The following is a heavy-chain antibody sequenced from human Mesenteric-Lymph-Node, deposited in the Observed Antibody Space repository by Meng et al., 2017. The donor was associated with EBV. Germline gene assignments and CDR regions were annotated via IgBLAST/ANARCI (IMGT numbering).Heavy chain of an antibody. J-gene: IGHJ5*02. CDR1: GDSVSSTRCY. V-gene: IGHV4-61*01. CDR3: ARVSGPYYSPWFDP. D-gene: IGHD2/OR15-2a*01. CDR2: IFNSGST. Sequence: QVQRQESGPGLVKPSETLSLTCTVSGDSVSSTRCYWSWIRQPPGRGLEWIGYIFNSGSTNYNPSLRSRATISVDTSRNQFSLTLNSVTAADTAVYYCARVSGPYYSPWFDPWGQGSLVTVSS.